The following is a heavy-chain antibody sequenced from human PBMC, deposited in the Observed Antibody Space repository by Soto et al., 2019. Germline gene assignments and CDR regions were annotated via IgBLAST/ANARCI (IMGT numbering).Heavy chain of an antibody. D-gene: IGHD1-26*01. V-gene: IGHV1-69*13. CDR3: ARSPRNSNRRYSGSYYNNWFDP. J-gene: IGHJ5*02. CDR1: GGTFSSYA. CDR2: IIPIFGTA. Sequence: GASVKVSCKASGGTFSSYAISWVRQAPGQGLEWMGGIIPIFGTANYAQKFQGRVTITADESTSTAYMELSSLRSEDTAVYYCARSPRNSNRRYSGSYYNNWFDPWGQGTLVTVSS.